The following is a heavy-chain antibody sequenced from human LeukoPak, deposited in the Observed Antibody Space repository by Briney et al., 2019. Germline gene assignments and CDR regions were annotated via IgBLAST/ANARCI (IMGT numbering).Heavy chain of an antibody. CDR1: GVSITSGTYY. CDR3: ARGSSTSSYNWFDP. D-gene: IGHD2-2*01. V-gene: IGHV4-39*07. CDR2: IYHSGST. Sequence: SETLSLTCTVSGVSITSGTYYWTWIRQPPGKGLEWIGSIYHSGSTYYNPSLKSRVTISVDTSKNQFSLKLSSVTAADTAVYYCARGSSTSSYNWFDPWSQGTLVTVSS. J-gene: IGHJ5*02.